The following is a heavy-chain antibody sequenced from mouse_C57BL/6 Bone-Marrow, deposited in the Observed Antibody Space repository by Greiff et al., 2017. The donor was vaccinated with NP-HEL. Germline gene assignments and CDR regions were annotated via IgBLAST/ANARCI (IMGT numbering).Heavy chain of an antibody. CDR1: GFTFTDYY. D-gene: IGHD4-1*01. J-gene: IGHJ4*01. V-gene: IGHV7-3*01. CDR3: ARANWDAMDY. CDR2: IRNKANGYTT. Sequence: EVKLQESGGGLVQPGGSLSLSCAASGFTFTDYYMSWVRQPPGKALEWLGFIRNKANGYTTEYSASVKGRFTISRDNSQSILYLQMNALRAEDSATYYCARANWDAMDYWGQGTSVTVS.